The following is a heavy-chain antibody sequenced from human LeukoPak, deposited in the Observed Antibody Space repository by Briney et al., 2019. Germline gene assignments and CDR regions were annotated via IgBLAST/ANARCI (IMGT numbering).Heavy chain of an antibody. J-gene: IGHJ4*02. Sequence: SETLSLTCTVSGGSISSGGYYWSWIRQPPGKGLEWIGYIYYSGSTNYNPSLKSRVTISVDTSKNQFSLKLSSVTAADTAVYYCARHPMFSSGWYYFDYWGQGTLVTVSS. D-gene: IGHD6-19*01. CDR1: GGSISSGGYY. CDR3: ARHPMFSSGWYYFDY. V-gene: IGHV4-61*08. CDR2: IYYSGST.